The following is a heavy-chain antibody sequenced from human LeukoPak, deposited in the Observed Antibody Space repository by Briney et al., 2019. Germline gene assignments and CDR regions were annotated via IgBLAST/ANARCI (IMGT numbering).Heavy chain of an antibody. V-gene: IGHV1-69*06. Sequence: ASVKVSCKASGGTFSSYAISWVRQAPGQGLEWMGGIIPIFGTANYAQKFQGRVTITADKSTSTAYMELSSLRSDDTAVYYCARVRCSGGSCPYYYYYYYMDVWGKGTTVTVSS. D-gene: IGHD2-15*01. CDR1: GGTFSSYA. J-gene: IGHJ6*03. CDR2: IIPIFGTA. CDR3: ARVRCSGGSCPYYYYYYYMDV.